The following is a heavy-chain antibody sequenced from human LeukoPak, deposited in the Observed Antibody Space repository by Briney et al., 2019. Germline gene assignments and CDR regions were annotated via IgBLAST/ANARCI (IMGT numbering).Heavy chain of an antibody. V-gene: IGHV3-21*01. Sequence: GGSLRLSCAASRFTFSSYSMNWVRQAPGKGLEWVSSISSSSSYIYYADSVKGRFTISRDNAKNSLYLQMNSLRAEDTAVYYCARARDYCGGDCYDARDAFDIWGQGTMVTVSS. CDR2: ISSSSSYI. J-gene: IGHJ3*02. CDR1: RFTFSSYS. CDR3: ARARDYCGGDCYDARDAFDI. D-gene: IGHD2-21*02.